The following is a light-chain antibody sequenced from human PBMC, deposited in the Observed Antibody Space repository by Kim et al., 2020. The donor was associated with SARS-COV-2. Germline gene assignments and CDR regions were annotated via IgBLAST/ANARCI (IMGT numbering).Light chain of an antibody. CDR3: QAWDSSTWV. V-gene: IGLV3-1*01. Sequence: VSPGQTASITCSGDELGDKYVCWYQQKPGQSPVLVIYQDAKRPSGIPERFSGSNSGNTATLTISGTQALDEADYYCQAWDSSTWVFGGGTQLTVL. CDR2: QDA. J-gene: IGLJ3*02. CDR1: ELGDKY.